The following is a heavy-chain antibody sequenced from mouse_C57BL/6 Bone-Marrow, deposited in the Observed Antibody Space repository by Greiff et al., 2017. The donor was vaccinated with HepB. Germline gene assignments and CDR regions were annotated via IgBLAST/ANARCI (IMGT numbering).Heavy chain of an antibody. CDR1: GFSLTSYG. D-gene: IGHD2-3*01. Sequence: QVQLQQSGPGLVQPSQSLSITCTVSGFSLTSYGVHWVRQSPGKGLEWLGVIWSGGSTDYNAAFISRLSISKDNSKSQVFFKMNSLQAYDTAIYYCARKGGYYMDYWGQGTSVTVSS. CDR2: IWSGGST. J-gene: IGHJ4*01. CDR3: ARKGGYYMDY. V-gene: IGHV2-2*01.